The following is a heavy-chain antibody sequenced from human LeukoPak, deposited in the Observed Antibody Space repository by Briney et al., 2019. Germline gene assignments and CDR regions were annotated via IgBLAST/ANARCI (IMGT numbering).Heavy chain of an antibody. J-gene: IGHJ6*03. D-gene: IGHD2-15*01. CDR2: INHSGST. CDR1: VGSFSGYY. Sequence: PSETLSLTCAIHVGSFSGYYWTWIRQTPGKGLEWIGEINHSGSTNYNPSLKSRVTISVDTSKNQFSLKLSSVTAADTAVHYCARRTLGYCSGGSCYSGVRHYYYYMDVWGKGTTVTISS. V-gene: IGHV4-34*01. CDR3: ARRTLGYCSGGSCYSGVRHYYYYMDV.